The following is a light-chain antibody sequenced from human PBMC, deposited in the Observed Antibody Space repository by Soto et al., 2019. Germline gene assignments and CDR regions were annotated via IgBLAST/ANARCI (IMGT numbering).Light chain of an antibody. V-gene: IGKV3-15*01. CDR1: QSVSTN. J-gene: IGKJ2*01. CDR2: HAS. Sequence: EIVMTQSPATLSVSPGERATLSCRASQSVSTNLAWYQQRPGQAPRLLIYHASDRAPGVPGRFSDSGSGTEFTLTINSLQSEDFAVYFCQHYNDWLGAFGQGTKLE. CDR3: QHYNDWLGA.